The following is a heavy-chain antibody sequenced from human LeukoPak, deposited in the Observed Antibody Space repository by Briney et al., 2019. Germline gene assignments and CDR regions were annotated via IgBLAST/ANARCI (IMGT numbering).Heavy chain of an antibody. D-gene: IGHD6-6*01. CDR1: GFTFSSYS. V-gene: IGHV3-21*01. CDR3: ARDGPYSTSSTHPP. J-gene: IGHJ5*02. Sequence: PGGSLRLSCAASGFTFSSYSMNWVRQAPGKGLEWVSSISSSSSYIYYADSVKGRFTISRDNAKNSLYLQMNSLRAEDTAVYYCARDGPYSTSSTHPPWGQGTLDTVSS. CDR2: ISSSSSYI.